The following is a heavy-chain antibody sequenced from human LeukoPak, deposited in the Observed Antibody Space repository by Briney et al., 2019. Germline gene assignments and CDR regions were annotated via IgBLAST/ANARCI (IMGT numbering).Heavy chain of an antibody. CDR1: GFTFSSYE. V-gene: IGHV3-48*03. CDR2: ISSSGSTL. CDR3: ARDGAFGEFFDY. Sequence: GGSLRLSCAASGFTFSSYEMNWVRQAPGKGLEWVSYISSSGSTLYYADSVKGRFTISRDNAKNSLYLQMNSLRAEDTAVYYCARDGAFGEFFDYWGQGTLVTVSS. J-gene: IGHJ4*02. D-gene: IGHD3-10*01.